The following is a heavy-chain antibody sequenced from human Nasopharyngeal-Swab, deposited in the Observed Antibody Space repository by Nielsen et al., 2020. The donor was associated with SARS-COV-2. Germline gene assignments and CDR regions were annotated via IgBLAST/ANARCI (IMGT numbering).Heavy chain of an antibody. J-gene: IGHJ5*02. V-gene: IGHV4-34*01. Sequence: SETLSLTCAVYGGSFSGYYWSWIRQPPGKGLEWIGEINHSGNTNYNPSLKSRVTISVDTSTNQFSLKLSSVTAADTAVYYCASNTYYYGSGIDFPWFDPWGQGTLVTVSS. CDR1: GGSFSGYY. D-gene: IGHD3-10*01. CDR2: INHSGNT. CDR3: ASNTYYYGSGIDFPWFDP.